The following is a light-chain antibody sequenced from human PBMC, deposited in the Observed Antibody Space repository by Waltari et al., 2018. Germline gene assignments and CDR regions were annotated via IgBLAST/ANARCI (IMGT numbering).Light chain of an antibody. Sequence: QSALTQPASVSGSPGQSITVSCTGTSSDVGAYNYVSWYQHHAGQAPKLIISEVTNRPSGVSDRFSGSKSGNTASLTISGLQAEDEADYYCNSYTRSAVYVFGTGTTVTVL. J-gene: IGLJ1*01. CDR3: NSYTRSAVYV. CDR1: SSDVGAYNY. CDR2: EVT. V-gene: IGLV2-14*01.